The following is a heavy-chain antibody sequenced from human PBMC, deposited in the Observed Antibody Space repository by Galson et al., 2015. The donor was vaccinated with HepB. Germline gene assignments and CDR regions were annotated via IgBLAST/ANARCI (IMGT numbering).Heavy chain of an antibody. CDR3: ARDFSAWFGSGWYERFDY. V-gene: IGHV1-18*01. J-gene: IGHJ4*02. Sequence: SVKVSCKASGYPFSSFGISWVRQAPGHGLEWMGGISTYNGDTHYAQKFQGRVTMTTDTSTRPAYMELRSRRSDETAVYYCARDFSAWFGSGWYERFDYWGQGILVTGSA. CDR2: ISTYNGDT. CDR1: GYPFSSFG. D-gene: IGHD6-19*01.